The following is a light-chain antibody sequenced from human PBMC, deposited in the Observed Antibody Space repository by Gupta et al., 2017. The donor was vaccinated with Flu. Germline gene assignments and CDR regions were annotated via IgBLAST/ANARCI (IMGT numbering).Light chain of an antibody. V-gene: IGLV1-44*01. CDR2: DFS. Sequence: QSVLTQPPSASGTPGQRVTISCSGSNSNIGRYTVDWYQQFPGTAPKLLIYDFSDRPSGVPDRFSGSKSDTSASLAISGLQSEEEADYYCAVWDDSRKGHYVFGTGIKVTVL. J-gene: IGLJ1*01. CDR3: AVWDDSRKGHYV. CDR1: NSNIGRYT.